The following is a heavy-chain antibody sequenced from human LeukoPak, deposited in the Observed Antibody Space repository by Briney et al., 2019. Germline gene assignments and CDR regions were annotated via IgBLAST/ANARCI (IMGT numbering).Heavy chain of an antibody. D-gene: IGHD4-17*01. CDR1: GFTFSSYA. CDR2: ISGSGGST. Sequence: GGSLRLSCAASGFTFSSYAMSWVRQAPGKGLEWVSAISGSGGSTYYADSVKGRFTISRDNSKNTLYLQMNSLRAEDTAVYYCANGPWGDYGDYYFDYWGQGTLVAVSS. V-gene: IGHV3-23*01. J-gene: IGHJ4*02. CDR3: ANGPWGDYGDYYFDY.